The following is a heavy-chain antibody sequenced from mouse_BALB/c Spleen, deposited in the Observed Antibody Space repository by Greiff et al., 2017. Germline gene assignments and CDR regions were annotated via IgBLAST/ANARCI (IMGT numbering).Heavy chain of an antibody. D-gene: IGHD1-1*01. J-gene: IGHJ3*01. CDR2: ISYSGST. CDR3: ARSSPYHGSSYGFAY. CDR1: GYSITSDYA. Sequence: EVKLEESGPGLVKPSQSLSLTCTVTGYSITSDYAWYWIRQFPGNKLELMGYISYSGSTSYNPSLKCRISITRDTSKNQFFLQLNSVTTEDTATYYGARSSPYHGSSYGFAYWGQGTLVTVSA. V-gene: IGHV3-2*02.